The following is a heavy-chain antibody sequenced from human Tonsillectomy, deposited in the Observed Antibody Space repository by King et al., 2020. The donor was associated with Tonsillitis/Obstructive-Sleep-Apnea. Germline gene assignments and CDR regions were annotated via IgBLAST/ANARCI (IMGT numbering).Heavy chain of an antibody. D-gene: IGHD6-13*01. V-gene: IGHV3-33*01. CDR1: GFTFSSYG. Sequence: VQLVESGGGVVQPGRSLRLFCAASGFTFSSYGMHRVRQAPGKGLEWVAGIWYDGSKKYFADSVKGRFIITIDHYKNTLYLPMNSLRAEDTAVYYCASRDPTGGYSSSYDAFDIWGQGTMVTVSS. J-gene: IGHJ3*02. CDR2: IWYDGSKK. CDR3: ASRDPTGGYSSSYDAFDI.